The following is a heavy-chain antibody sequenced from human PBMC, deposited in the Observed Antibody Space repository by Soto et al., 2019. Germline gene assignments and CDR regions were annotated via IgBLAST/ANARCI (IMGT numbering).Heavy chain of an antibody. D-gene: IGHD3-10*01. Sequence: QVQLQQWGAGLLKPSETLSLTCAVYGGSFSGYYWSWIRQPPGKGLEWIGEINHSGSTNYNPSLKIRVTISVDTSKNQFSLKLSSVTAADTAVYYCARVISNYYGSGSYLGYWGQGTLVTVSS. CDR1: GGSFSGYY. V-gene: IGHV4-34*01. CDR3: ARVISNYYGSGSYLGY. CDR2: INHSGST. J-gene: IGHJ4*02.